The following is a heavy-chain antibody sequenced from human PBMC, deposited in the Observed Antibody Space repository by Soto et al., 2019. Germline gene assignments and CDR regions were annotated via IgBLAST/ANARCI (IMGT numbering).Heavy chain of an antibody. D-gene: IGHD2-15*01. J-gene: IGHJ5*02. CDR1: GDSFTSYW. V-gene: IGHV5-51*01. CDR2: IYPGDSDT. Sequence: VEPLRISWKVSGDSFTSYWIGWVRQMPGKGLEWMGIIYPGDSDTRYSPSFQGQVTISADKSISTAYLQWSSLKASDTAMYYCARLSVEAATPVYYNWLDPWGKGTLVT. CDR3: ARLSVEAATPVYYNWLDP.